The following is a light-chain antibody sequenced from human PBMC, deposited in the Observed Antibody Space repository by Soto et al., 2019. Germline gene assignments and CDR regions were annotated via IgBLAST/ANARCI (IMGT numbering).Light chain of an antibody. V-gene: IGKV1-9*01. CDR1: QGISSY. CDR3: QQLNSYPFT. Sequence: DIQLTQSPSFLCASVGDRVTITCRASQGISSYLAWYQQKPGKAPKLLIYAASTLQSGVPSRFSGSGSGTEFTLTISSQQPEDFATYYCQQLNSYPFTFGGGTKVDIK. CDR2: AAS. J-gene: IGKJ4*01.